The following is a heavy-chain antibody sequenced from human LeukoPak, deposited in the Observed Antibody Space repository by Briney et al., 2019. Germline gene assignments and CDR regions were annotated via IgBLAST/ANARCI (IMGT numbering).Heavy chain of an antibody. J-gene: IGHJ6*03. D-gene: IGHD3-3*01. CDR2: ISAYNGNT. V-gene: IGHV1-18*01. CDR3: ARDRPSFYDFWSGYYGDYYYYMDV. CDR1: GYTFTSYG. Sequence: ASVKVSCKASGYTFTSYGISWMRQAPGQGLEWMGWISAYNGNTNYAQKLQGRVTMTTDTSTSTAYMELRSLRSDDTAVYYCARDRPSFYDFWSGYYGDYYYYMDVWGKGTTVTVSS.